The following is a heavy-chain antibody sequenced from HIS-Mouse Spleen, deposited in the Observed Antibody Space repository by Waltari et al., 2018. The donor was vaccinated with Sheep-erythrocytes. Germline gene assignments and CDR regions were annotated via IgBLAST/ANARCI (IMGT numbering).Heavy chain of an antibody. J-gene: IGHJ6*02. V-gene: IGHV3-9*01. CDR1: GFTFDDYA. CDR2: ISWNSGSI. CDR3: AKDIGTGLSYGVDV. D-gene: IGHD1-1*01. Sequence: EVQLVESGGGLVQPGRSLRLSCAASGFTFDDYAMHWVRQAPGKGLEWVSGISWNSGSIGNAESVKVRFTISRDNAKNSLYLQMNSLRAEDTALYYCAKDIGTGLSYGVDVWGQGTTVTVSS.